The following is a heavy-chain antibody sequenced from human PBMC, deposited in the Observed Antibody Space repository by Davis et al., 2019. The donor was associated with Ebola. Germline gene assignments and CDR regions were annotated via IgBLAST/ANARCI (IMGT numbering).Heavy chain of an antibody. CDR1: RFTFSDSW. Sequence: PGGSLRLSCAASRFTFSDSWMHWVRQAPGKGLVWVSRINSDGSSTSYADSVKGRFTISRDNAKNTLYLQMNSLRAEDTAVYYCARDREYYDFWSGYYYYYYYGMDVWGQGTTVTVSS. CDR3: ARDREYYDFWSGYYYYYYYGMDV. D-gene: IGHD3-3*01. J-gene: IGHJ6*02. V-gene: IGHV3-74*01. CDR2: INSDGSST.